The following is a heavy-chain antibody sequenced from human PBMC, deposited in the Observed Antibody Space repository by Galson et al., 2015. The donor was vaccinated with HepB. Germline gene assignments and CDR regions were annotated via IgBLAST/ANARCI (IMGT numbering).Heavy chain of an antibody. CDR2: IIPIFGTA. CDR3: ARNLLRSGRVGASRGGYYYGMDV. V-gene: IGHV1-69*13. D-gene: IGHD4-17*01. CDR1: GGTFSSYA. Sequence: SVKVSCKASGGTFSSYAISWARQAPGQGLEWMGGIIPIFGTANYAQKFQGRVTITADESTSTAYMELSSLRSEDTAVYYCARNLLRSGRVGASRGGYYYGMDVWGQGTTVTVSS. J-gene: IGHJ6*02.